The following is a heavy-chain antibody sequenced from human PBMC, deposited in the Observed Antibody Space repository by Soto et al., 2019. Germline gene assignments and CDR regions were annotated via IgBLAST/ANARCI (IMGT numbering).Heavy chain of an antibody. D-gene: IGHD2-15*01. CDR3: ARDFSMVVVAPGY. Sequence: QVQLVESGGGVVQPGRSLRLSCAASGFTFSSYAMHWVRQAPGKGLEWVAVISYDGSDKYYADSVKGRFTISRDNSKDTVYLQMNSLRAEDTAVYYGARDFSMVVVAPGYWGQGTLVTVSS. V-gene: IGHV3-30-3*01. CDR1: GFTFSSYA. J-gene: IGHJ4*02. CDR2: ISYDGSDK.